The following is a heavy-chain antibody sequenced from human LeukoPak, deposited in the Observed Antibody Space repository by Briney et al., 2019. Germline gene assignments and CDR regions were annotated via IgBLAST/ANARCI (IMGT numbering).Heavy chain of an antibody. CDR2: IKQDGSEK. Sequence: GGSLRLSCAASGFTFRRYWMSWARQASGKGLEWVANIKQDGSEKYYVDSVKGRFTISRDNAKNSLYLQMNSLRAEDTAVYYCARLHWGSGGSGSFDFWGQGTLVTVSS. V-gene: IGHV3-7*02. D-gene: IGHD7-27*01. CDR3: ARLHWGSGGSGSFDF. CDR1: GFTFRRYW. J-gene: IGHJ4*02.